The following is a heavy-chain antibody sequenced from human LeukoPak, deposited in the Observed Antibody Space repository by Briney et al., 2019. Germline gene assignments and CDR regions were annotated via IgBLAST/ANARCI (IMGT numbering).Heavy chain of an antibody. J-gene: IGHJ4*02. D-gene: IGHD1/OR15-1a*01. V-gene: IGHV2-5*02. CDR2: IYWDDDE. CDR3: AHRLIESGNWDNGNFDY. Sequence: SGPTLVKPTQTLTLTCTFSGFSLSTNGVGVGWIRQPPGKALECLALIYWDDDERYSPSLKSRVTITKDTSKNQVVLTMTNVDVVDTATYYCAHRLIESGNWDNGNFDYWGQGTLVTVSS. CDR1: GFSLSTNGVG.